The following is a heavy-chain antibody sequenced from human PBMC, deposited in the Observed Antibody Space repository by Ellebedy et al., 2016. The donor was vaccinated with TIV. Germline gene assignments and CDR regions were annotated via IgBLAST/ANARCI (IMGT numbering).Heavy chain of an antibody. CDR1: GFSFSGYY. J-gene: IGHJ4*02. V-gene: IGHV3-7*01. Sequence: GESLKISCAASGFSFSGYYMSWVRQAPGKGLEWVANIKEDASQKYYVPSLKGRFTISRDNAKNSLYLQMNSLGAEDSAVYYCVRVLRAGQELDYWGQGTPVTVSS. CDR3: VRVLRAGQELDY. CDR2: IKEDASQK. D-gene: IGHD1-1*01.